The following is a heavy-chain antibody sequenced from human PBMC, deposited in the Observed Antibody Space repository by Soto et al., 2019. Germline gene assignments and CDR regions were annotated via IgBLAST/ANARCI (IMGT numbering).Heavy chain of an antibody. Sequence: SGPTLVNPTETLTLTCTFSGFSLTTSGMCVTWIRQPPGKALEWLALIDWADDKYYSTSLKTRLTISKDTSKNQVVLTMTNVDPVDTATYYCARIPGYYDSSGGVGAFDIWGQGTMVTVSS. CDR3: ARIPGYYDSSGGVGAFDI. D-gene: IGHD3-22*01. CDR1: GFSLTTSGMC. J-gene: IGHJ3*02. CDR2: IDWADDK. V-gene: IGHV2-70*01.